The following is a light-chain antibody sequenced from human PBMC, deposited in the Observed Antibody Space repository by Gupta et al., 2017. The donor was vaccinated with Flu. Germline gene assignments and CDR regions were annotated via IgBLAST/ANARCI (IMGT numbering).Light chain of an antibody. J-gene: IGLJ2*01. V-gene: IGLV6-57*01. CDR3: QSYDSNTVV. Sequence: SCTRSRGSIASNYVQWYQQRPGSSPTTVISEDNRRPSGVPDRFSGSIDSSSNSASLTISGLQTEDEADYYCQSYDSNTVVFGGGTKLTVL. CDR1: RGSIASNY. CDR2: EDN.